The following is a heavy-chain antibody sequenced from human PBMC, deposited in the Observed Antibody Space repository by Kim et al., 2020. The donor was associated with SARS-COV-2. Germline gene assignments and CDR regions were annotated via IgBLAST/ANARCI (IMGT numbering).Heavy chain of an antibody. CDR2: IYDSGST. V-gene: IGHV4-39*01. CDR1: GGSISSSRYY. Sequence: SETLSLTCTVSGGSISSSRYYWGWIRQPPGKGLEWIGSIYDSGSTYYNPSLKSRITISVDTSKNQFSLKLSSVTAADTAVYYCARLIVVVNGAFDIWGQGTLVTVSS. J-gene: IGHJ3*02. CDR3: ARLIVVVNGAFDI. D-gene: IGHD3-22*01.